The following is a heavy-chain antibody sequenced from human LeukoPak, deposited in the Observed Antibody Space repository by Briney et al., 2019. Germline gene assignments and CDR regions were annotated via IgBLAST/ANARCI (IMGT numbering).Heavy chain of an antibody. D-gene: IGHD3-22*01. Sequence: GASVKVSCKASGYTFTGYCMHWVRQAPGQGLEWMGWINPNSGGTNYAQKFQGRVTMTRDTSISTAYMELSRLRSDDTAVYYCERVPPPHYYDSSGYYDYWGQGTLVTVSS. CDR3: ERVPPPHYYDSSGYYDY. CDR2: INPNSGGT. V-gene: IGHV1-2*02. CDR1: GYTFTGYC. J-gene: IGHJ4*02.